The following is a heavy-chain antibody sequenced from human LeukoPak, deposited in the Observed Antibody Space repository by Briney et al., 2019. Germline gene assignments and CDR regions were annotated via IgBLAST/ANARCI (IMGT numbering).Heavy chain of an antibody. V-gene: IGHV1-24*01. J-gene: IGHJ5*02. CDR1: GYTLTELS. CDR2: FDPEDGET. CDR3: ARTDCGGDCYSSRGWFDP. Sequence: GASVKVSCKVSGYTLTELSMHWVRQAPGKGLECMGGFDPEDGETIYAQKFQGRVTIIADKSTSTVYMDLSSLRSEDTAVYYCARTDCGGDCYSSRGWFDPWGQGTLVTVSS. D-gene: IGHD2-21*02.